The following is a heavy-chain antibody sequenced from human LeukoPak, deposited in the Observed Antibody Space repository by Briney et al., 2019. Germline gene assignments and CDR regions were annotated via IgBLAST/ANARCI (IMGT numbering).Heavy chain of an antibody. CDR3: ARGYYYSGTYYLSFFDY. D-gene: IGHD3-10*01. CDR2: INQDDSQI. J-gene: IGHJ4*02. CDR1: GFTFNKYW. V-gene: IGHV3-7*01. Sequence: PGGSLRLSCAASGFTFNKYWLTWVRQAPGKGLEWVANINQDDSQIYYLESVEGRFPITRDNAKHSPHPQINCLRAEDTAIYYCARGYYYSGTYYLSFFDYWGQGTLVTVSS.